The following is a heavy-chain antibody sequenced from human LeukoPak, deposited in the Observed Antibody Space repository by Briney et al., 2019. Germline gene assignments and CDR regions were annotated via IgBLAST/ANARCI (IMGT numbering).Heavy chain of an antibody. CDR1: GGSISSSSYY. CDR3: ARVGPVDYDSSGYLAY. V-gene: IGHV4-39*07. CDR2: INHSGST. Sequence: SETLSLTCTVSGGSISSSSYYWGWIRQPPGKGLEWIGEINHSGSTNYNPSLKSRVTISVDTSKNQFSLKLSSVTAADTAVYYCARVGPVDYDSSGYLAYWGQGTLVTVSS. D-gene: IGHD3-22*01. J-gene: IGHJ4*02.